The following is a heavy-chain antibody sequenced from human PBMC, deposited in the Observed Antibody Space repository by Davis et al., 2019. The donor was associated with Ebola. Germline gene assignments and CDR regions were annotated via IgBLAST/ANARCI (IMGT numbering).Heavy chain of an antibody. Sequence: GESLKISCTASGFTFSSYEMNWVRQAPGKGLEWVANIKQDGSEKYYVDSVKGRFTISRDNAKNSLYLQMNSLRAEDTAVYYCAREYCSSTSCPGYFDYWGQGTLVTVSS. CDR3: AREYCSSTSCPGYFDY. J-gene: IGHJ4*02. V-gene: IGHV3-7*03. CDR1: GFTFSSYE. CDR2: IKQDGSEK. D-gene: IGHD2-2*01.